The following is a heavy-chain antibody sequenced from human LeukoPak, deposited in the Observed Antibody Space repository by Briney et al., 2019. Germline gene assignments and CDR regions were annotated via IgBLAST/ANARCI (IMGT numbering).Heavy chain of an antibody. D-gene: IGHD3-22*01. Sequence: ASVKVSCKASGGTFRDYPLSWVRQAPGQGLEWMGWISAYNGNTNYAQKLQGRVTMTTDTSTSTAYMELRSLRSDDTAVYYCARDLHYYDSSGYYYGYWGQGTLVTVSS. J-gene: IGHJ4*02. CDR1: GGTFRDYP. V-gene: IGHV1-18*01. CDR2: ISAYNGNT. CDR3: ARDLHYYDSSGYYYGY.